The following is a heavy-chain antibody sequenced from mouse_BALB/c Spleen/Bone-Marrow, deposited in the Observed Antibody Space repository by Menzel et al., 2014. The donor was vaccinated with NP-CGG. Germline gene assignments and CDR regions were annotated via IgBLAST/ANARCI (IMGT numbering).Heavy chain of an antibody. CDR1: GDSITSGY. V-gene: IGHV3-8*02. CDR3: TRDYYGP. J-gene: IGHJ2*01. CDR2: ITYSGNT. D-gene: IGHD1-2*01. Sequence: EVKVEESGPSLVKPSQTLSLTCSVTGDSITSGYWNWIRKFPGNKLEYMGYITYSGNTYYNPSLISQISITRDTSKNQYYLQLNSVTTEDTATYYCTRDYYGPWGQGTTLTVSS.